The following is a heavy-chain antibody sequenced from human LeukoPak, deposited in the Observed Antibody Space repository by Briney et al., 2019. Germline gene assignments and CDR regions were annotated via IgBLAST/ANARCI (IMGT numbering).Heavy chain of an antibody. CDR3: ATGGATGSVAFDI. V-gene: IGHV3-53*01. CDR2: IYSGGST. Sequence: GGSLRLSCAASGFTVSSNYMSWVRQAPGKGLEWVSVIYSGGSTYYADSVKGRFTISRDNSKNTLYLQMNSLRAEDTAVYYCATGGATGSVAFDIWGQGTMVTVSS. CDR1: GFTVSSNY. D-gene: IGHD1-26*01. J-gene: IGHJ3*02.